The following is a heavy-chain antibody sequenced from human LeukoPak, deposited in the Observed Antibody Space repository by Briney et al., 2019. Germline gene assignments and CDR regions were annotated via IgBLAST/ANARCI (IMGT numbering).Heavy chain of an antibody. CDR1: GFTFDDYG. D-gene: IGHD2-2*03. V-gene: IGHV3-23*01. CDR3: AKDGYCSSTSCT. CDR2: ISGSGGST. J-gene: IGHJ4*02. Sequence: GGSLRLSCAASGFTFDDYGMSWVRQAPGKGLEWVSAISGSGGSTYYADSVKGRFTISRDNSKNTLYLQMNSLRAEDTAVYYCAKDGYCSSTSCTWGQGTLVTVSS.